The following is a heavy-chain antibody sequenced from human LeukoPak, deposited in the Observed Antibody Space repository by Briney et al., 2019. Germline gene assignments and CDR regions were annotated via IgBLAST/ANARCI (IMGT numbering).Heavy chain of an antibody. Sequence: GGSLRLSCAASGFTFSSYAMHWVRQAPGKGLEWVAVISYDGSNKYYADSVKGRFTISRDNSKNTLYPQMNSLRAEDTAVYYCASSYNWNDLFDYWGQGTLVTVSS. CDR1: GFTFSSYA. V-gene: IGHV3-30*04. CDR3: ASSYNWNDLFDY. J-gene: IGHJ4*02. D-gene: IGHD1-20*01. CDR2: ISYDGSNK.